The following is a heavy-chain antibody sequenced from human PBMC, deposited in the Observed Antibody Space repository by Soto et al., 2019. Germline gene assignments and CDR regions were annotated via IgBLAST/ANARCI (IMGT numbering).Heavy chain of an antibody. D-gene: IGHD6-13*01. CDR2: ISWNSGSI. CDR3: ARASWYRNFDY. CDR1: GFTFDDYA. Sequence: PGGSLRLACAACGFTFDDYAMQWVLQAPGKGLEWVSVISWNSGSIGYADAVKGRFTLSRDNAKNSLYLQMNSMTAEDTDLSYCARASWYRNFDYCGQGTLVPVPS. V-gene: IGHV3-9*01. J-gene: IGHJ4*02.